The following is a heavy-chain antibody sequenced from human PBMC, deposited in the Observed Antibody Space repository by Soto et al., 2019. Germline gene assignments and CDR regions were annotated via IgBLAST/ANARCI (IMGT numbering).Heavy chain of an antibody. CDR2: IYWNGDT. J-gene: IGHJ4*01. CDR3: TYPPPCADYNFDQ. D-gene: IGHD4-4*01. CDR1: GFSLNTTGVG. Sequence: QITLKESGPTLVKPTQTLTLTCSFSGFSLNTTGVGVGWVRQPPGKALEWLTLIYWNGDTRDSLSLKSRLTVTKDASRNQVALTMTNMDPVDRATYYCTYPPPCADYNFDQWGQGTLVTVSS. V-gene: IGHV2-5*01.